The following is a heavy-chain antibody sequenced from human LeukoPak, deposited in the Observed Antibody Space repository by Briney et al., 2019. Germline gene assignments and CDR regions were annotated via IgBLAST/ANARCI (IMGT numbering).Heavy chain of an antibody. V-gene: IGHV3-30*18. J-gene: IGHJ4*02. CDR3: AKGWQWLSSF. D-gene: IGHD6-19*01. Sequence: GRSLRLSCAASRFTFSSYGMHWVRQAPGKGLEWVAVISYDGSNKYYADSVKGRFTISRDNSKNTLYLQMNSLRAEDTAVYYCAKGWQWLSSFWGQGTLVTVSS. CDR1: RFTFSSYG. CDR2: ISYDGSNK.